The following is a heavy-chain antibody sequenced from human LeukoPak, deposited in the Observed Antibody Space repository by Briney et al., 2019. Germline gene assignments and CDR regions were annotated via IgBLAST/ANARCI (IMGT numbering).Heavy chain of an antibody. D-gene: IGHD3-22*01. V-gene: IGHV3-21*01. CDR3: ARDALANYYDSSGYYSDAFDI. CDR1: GFTFSSYG. Sequence: PGGSLRLSCAASGFTFSSYGMHWVRQAPGKGLEWVSAISGSGGSTYYADSVKGRFTISRDNAKNSLYLQMNSLRAEDTAVYYCARDALANYYDSSGYYSDAFDIWGQGTMVTVSS. CDR2: ISGSGGST. J-gene: IGHJ3*02.